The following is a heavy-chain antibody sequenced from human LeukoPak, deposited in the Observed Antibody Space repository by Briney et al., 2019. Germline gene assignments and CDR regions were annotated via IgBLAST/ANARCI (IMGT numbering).Heavy chain of an antibody. J-gene: IGHJ4*02. Sequence: SVTVSCKASGGTFSSYAISWVRQAPGQGLEWMGGIIPIFGTANYAQKFQGRVTITADESTSTAYMELSSLRSEDTAVYYCARGGYYYDSSGYYSFDYWGQGTLVTVSS. CDR2: IIPIFGTA. V-gene: IGHV1-69*13. CDR1: GGTFSSYA. CDR3: ARGGYYYDSSGYYSFDY. D-gene: IGHD3-22*01.